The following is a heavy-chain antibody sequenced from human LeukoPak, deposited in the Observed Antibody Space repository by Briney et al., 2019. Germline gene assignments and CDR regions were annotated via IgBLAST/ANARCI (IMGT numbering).Heavy chain of an antibody. D-gene: IGHD5-18*01. CDR2: MSAYNGKT. Sequence: GASVKVSCKASGYTFTSYGITWVRQAPGQGLEWMGWMSAYNGKTNYAHSLQGRATVTADTSTSTAYMELRSLRSEDTAVYYCARGMGYSYGHPQSAFDIWGQGTMVTVSS. V-gene: IGHV1-18*01. CDR3: ARGMGYSYGHPQSAFDI. J-gene: IGHJ3*02. CDR1: GYTFTSYG.